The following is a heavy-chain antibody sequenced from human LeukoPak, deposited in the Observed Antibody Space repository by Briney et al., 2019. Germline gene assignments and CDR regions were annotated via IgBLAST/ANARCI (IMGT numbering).Heavy chain of an antibody. CDR2: VSSSSTI. J-gene: IGHJ4*02. V-gene: IGHV3-48*01. Sequence: GGSLRLSCAASGFTFSSYSMNWVRQAPGKGLEWVSYVSSSSTIYYADSVKGRFTISRDNAKNSLYLQMNSLRAEDTAVYYCARNYYYGSGSYYFDYWGQGTLVTVSS. CDR1: GFTFSSYS. CDR3: ARNYYYGSGSYYFDY. D-gene: IGHD3-10*01.